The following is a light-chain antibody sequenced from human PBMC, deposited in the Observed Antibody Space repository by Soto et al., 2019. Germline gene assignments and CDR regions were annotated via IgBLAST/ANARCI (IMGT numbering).Light chain of an antibody. CDR2: GGS. Sequence: EIVLTQSPGTLSLSPGERATLSCRASQSVSSNYLAWYKQKPCQAPRLLIYGGSSRATGIPDRFSGSGSGTDFTLPISRLEPEDFALYYCQPWTFGHGTKVDIK. J-gene: IGKJ1*01. CDR1: QSVSSNY. CDR3: QPWT. V-gene: IGKV3-20*01.